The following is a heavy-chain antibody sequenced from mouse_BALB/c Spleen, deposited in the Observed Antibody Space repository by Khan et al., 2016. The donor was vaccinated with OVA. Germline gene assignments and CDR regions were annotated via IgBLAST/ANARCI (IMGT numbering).Heavy chain of an antibody. CDR2: INSGSTYT. CDR1: GFSFTTYT. Sequence: EVELVESGGGLVRPGGSLKLSCAASGFSFTTYTMSWVRQTPEKRLEWVATINSGSTYTYYPDSVKGRFTISRDTAKNTLYLQLSSLKSEDTAMXYCTRDGNYAHWYFDVWGAGTTVTVSS. D-gene: IGHD2-1*01. V-gene: IGHV5-6-4*01. J-gene: IGHJ1*01. CDR3: TRDGNYAHWYFDV.